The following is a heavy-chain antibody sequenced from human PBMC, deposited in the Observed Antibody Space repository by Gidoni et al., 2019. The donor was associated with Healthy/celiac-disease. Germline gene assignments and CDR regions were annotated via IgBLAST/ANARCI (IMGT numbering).Heavy chain of an antibody. D-gene: IGHD3-10*01. V-gene: IGHV3-30*18. CDR1: GFTFSSYG. CDR3: AKDRWFGEPSYAFDI. CDR2: ISYDGSNK. J-gene: IGHJ3*02. Sequence: QVQLVESGGGVVQPGRSLRLSCAASGFTFSSYGMHWVRQAPGKGLGGVAVISYDGSNKYYADSVKGRFTISRDNSKNTLYLQMNSLRAEDTAVYYCAKDRWFGEPSYAFDIWGQGTMVTVSS.